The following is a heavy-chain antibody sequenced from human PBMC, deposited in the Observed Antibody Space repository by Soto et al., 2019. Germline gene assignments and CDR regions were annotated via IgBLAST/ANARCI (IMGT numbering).Heavy chain of an antibody. CDR2: ISGSGGIT. J-gene: IGHJ3*02. Sequence: EVQLLESGGGLVQPGGSLRLSCAASGFTFSSYAMSWVRQAPGKGLEWVSAISGSGGITHYADSVKGRFTISRDNSKKTLYLQMNSLRAEDTAVYYCAKLLWFGELAGFDIWGQGTMVTVSS. D-gene: IGHD3-10*01. V-gene: IGHV3-23*01. CDR1: GFTFSSYA. CDR3: AKLLWFGELAGFDI.